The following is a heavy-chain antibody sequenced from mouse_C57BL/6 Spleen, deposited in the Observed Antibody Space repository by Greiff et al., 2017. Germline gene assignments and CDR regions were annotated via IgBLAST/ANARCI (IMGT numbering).Heavy chain of an antibody. CDR1: GYSFTNYN. J-gene: IGHJ2*01. V-gene: IGHV1-39*01. CDR2: INPNYGTT. CDR3: ARRCDYGYFDY. D-gene: IGHD2-4*01. Sequence: VQLQQSGPELVKPGASVKISCKASGYSFTNYNMNWVKQSNGKSLEWIGVINPNYGTTSYNQKLKGKATLTVDQSSSTAYMQLISLTSDDAAVYYCARRCDYGYFDYWGQGTTLTVSS.